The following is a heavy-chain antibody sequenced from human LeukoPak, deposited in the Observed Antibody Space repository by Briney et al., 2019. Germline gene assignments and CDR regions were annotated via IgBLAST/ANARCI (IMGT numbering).Heavy chain of an antibody. J-gene: IGHJ4*02. CDR3: ARHELYSSSWSLFDY. CDR1: GGSISSISYD. Sequence: SDTLSLTCTVSGGSISSISYDWGWIRLPPGKGLEWIGTIYYSGNTYYNPSLKSRVTISVDTSKNQFSLKLSSVTAADTAVYYCARHELYSSSWSLFDYWGQGTLVTVSS. CDR2: IYYSGNT. V-gene: IGHV4-39*01. D-gene: IGHD6-13*01.